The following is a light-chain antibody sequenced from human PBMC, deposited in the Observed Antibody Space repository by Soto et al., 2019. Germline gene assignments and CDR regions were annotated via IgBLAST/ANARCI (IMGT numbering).Light chain of an antibody. Sequence: DIQMTQSPSTLSASLVCVVTITCRASQSISVWLAWYQQKPGKAPKLLIYKASTLQSGVPSRFSGSGSGTQFTLTISSLQPDDFATYYCQQHQTYSTFGQGTKVDI. CDR2: KAS. V-gene: IGKV1-5*03. J-gene: IGKJ1*01. CDR1: QSISVW. CDR3: QQHQTYST.